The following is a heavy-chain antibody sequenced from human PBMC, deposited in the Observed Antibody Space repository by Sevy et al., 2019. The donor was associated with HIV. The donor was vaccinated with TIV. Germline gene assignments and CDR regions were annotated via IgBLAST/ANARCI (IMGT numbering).Heavy chain of an antibody. V-gene: IGHV4-59*01. J-gene: IGHJ6*02. CDR2: IYYSGST. CDR1: GGSISSYY. Sequence: SETLSLTCTVSGGSISSYYWSWIRQPPGKGLEWIGYIYYSGSTNYNPSLKSRVTISVDTSKNQFSLKLSSVTAADTAVYYCARWGPNSSGWSPYYYYGMDVWGQVTTVTVSS. CDR3: ARWGPNSSGWSPYYYYGMDV. D-gene: IGHD6-19*01.